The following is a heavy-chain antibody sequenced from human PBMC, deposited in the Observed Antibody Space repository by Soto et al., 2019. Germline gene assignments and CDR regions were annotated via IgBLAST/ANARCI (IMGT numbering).Heavy chain of an antibody. Sequence: QVQLVQSGAEVKKPGSSVKVSCKASGGTFSSYAISWVRQAPGQGLEWMGGIIPISDTTNYAQKFQGRVTNTAVESTSTAYMELSSLRSEDTAVDYCARSQGSSTSLEIYYYYYYGMDVWGQGTTVTVSS. V-gene: IGHV1-69*01. J-gene: IGHJ6*02. CDR3: ARSQGSSTSLEIYYYYYYGMDV. D-gene: IGHD2-2*01. CDR1: GGTFSSYA. CDR2: IIPISDTT.